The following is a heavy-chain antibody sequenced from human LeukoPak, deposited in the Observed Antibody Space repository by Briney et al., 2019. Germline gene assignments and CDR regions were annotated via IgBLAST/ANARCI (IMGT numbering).Heavy chain of an antibody. V-gene: IGHV4-34*01. CDR1: GGSFSGYY. Sequence: SETLSFTCAVYGGSFSGYYWSWIRQPPGKGLEWIGEINHSGSTNYNPSLKSRVTISVDTSKNQFSLKLSSVTAADTAVYYCASYLDPWGQGTLVTVSS. CDR2: INHSGST. J-gene: IGHJ5*02. CDR3: ASYLDP. D-gene: IGHD3-16*02.